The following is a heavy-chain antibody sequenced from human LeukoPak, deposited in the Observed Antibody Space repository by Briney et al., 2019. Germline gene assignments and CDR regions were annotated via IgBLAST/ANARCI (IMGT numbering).Heavy chain of an antibody. CDR3: AKLGEGGYSYDYLPYYFDY. CDR1: GFKFRDFS. J-gene: IGHJ4*02. D-gene: IGHD5-18*01. Sequence: GGSLRLSCAASGFKFRDFSMHWVRHAPGKGLEWVSLFSGNGRSTFYADSVKGRFTISRDNSKNTLYLQMNSLRAEDTAVYYCAKLGEGGYSYDYLPYYFDYWGQGTLVTVSS. CDR2: FSGNGRST. V-gene: IGHV3-43*01.